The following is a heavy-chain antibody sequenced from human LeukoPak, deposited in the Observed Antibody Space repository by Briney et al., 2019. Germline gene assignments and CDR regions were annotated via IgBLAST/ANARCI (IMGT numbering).Heavy chain of an antibody. CDR2: ISYDGSNK. CDR3: AKVAHYYYGMDV. J-gene: IGHJ6*02. V-gene: IGHV3-30*18. CDR1: GFTFSSYG. Sequence: GGSLRLSCAASGFTFSSYGMHWVRQAPGKGLGWVAVISYDGSNKYYADSVKGRFTISRDNSKNTLYLQMNSLRAEDTAVYYCAKVAHYYYGMDVWGQGTTVTVSS.